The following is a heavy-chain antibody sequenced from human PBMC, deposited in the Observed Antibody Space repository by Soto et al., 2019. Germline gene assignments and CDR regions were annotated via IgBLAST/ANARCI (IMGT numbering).Heavy chain of an antibody. CDR2: IYYSGST. D-gene: IGHD1-26*01. J-gene: IGHJ6*03. V-gene: IGHV4-59*08. CDR1: GGSISSYY. Sequence: SAPLSLTCTVSGGSISSYYWSWIRQPPGKGLEWIGYIYYSGSTNYNPSLKSRVTISVDTSKNQFSLKLSSVTAADTAVYYCARKVGRMGYYYMDVWGKGTTVTVSS. CDR3: ARKVGRMGYYYMDV.